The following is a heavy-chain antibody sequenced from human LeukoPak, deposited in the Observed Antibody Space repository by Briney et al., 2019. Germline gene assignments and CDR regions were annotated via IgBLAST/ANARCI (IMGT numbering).Heavy chain of an antibody. CDR2: ISRTGSTI. V-gene: IGHV3-48*03. J-gene: IGHJ3*02. D-gene: IGHD3-22*01. Sequence: GGSLRLSCAASGFTFSTYEMNWVRQAPGKGLEWVSYISRTGSTIYYADSVKGRFTISRDNAKNSLYLQMNSLKTEDTAVYYCTGPYYYDSSGLIDYAFDIWGQGTMVTVSS. CDR1: GFTFSTYE. CDR3: TGPYYYDSSGLIDYAFDI.